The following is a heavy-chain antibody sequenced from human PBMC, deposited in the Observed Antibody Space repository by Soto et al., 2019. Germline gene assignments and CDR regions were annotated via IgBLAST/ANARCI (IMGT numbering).Heavy chain of an antibody. V-gene: IGHV3-23*01. J-gene: IGHJ4*02. CDR1: GFTFSSYA. Sequence: GGSLRLSCAASGFTFSSYAMSWVRQAPGKGLEWVSAISGSGGSTYYADSGKGRLTISRDNSKNTLYLQMNSLRAEDTAVYYCAKVRETKTRGTSFDYWGQGTLVTVSS. D-gene: IGHD1-26*01. CDR2: ISGSGGST. CDR3: AKVRETKTRGTSFDY.